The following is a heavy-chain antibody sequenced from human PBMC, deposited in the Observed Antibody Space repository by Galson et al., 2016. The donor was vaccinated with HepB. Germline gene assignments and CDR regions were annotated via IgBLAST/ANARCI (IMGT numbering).Heavy chain of an antibody. Sequence: SETLSLTCIVSGGSIRTSIYYWGWIRQPPGKGLEWIGNIFYSGATAYNSSLKSRLTMSIGTSKNQFSLKLTSVTAADTGVYYCARQRVTRGHYYYGMDVWGQGTTVTVSS. D-gene: IGHD3-10*01. J-gene: IGHJ6*02. V-gene: IGHV4-39*01. CDR3: ARQRVTRGHYYYGMDV. CDR1: GGSIRTSIYY. CDR2: IFYSGAT.